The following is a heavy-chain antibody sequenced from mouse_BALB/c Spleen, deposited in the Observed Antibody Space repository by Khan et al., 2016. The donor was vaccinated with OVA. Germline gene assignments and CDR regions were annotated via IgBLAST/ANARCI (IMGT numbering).Heavy chain of an antibody. CDR2: IFPGNDNT. Sequence: QVRLQQSGAELARPGASVKLSCKASGYTFTDFYINWMRQRTGQGLEWIGHIFPGNDNTYYNENFSAKATLTADKSSSTAFMHLSSLTSEDSAVYFCSGSGLGSFACWGQGTLVTVSA. CDR3: SGSGLGSFAC. CDR1: GYTFTDFY. V-gene: IGHV1-77*01. D-gene: IGHD3-1*01. J-gene: IGHJ3*01.